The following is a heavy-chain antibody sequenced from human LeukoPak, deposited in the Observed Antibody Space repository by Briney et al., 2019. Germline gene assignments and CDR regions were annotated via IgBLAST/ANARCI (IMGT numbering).Heavy chain of an antibody. CDR2: TSGDNVNT. J-gene: IGHJ5*02. CDR1: GYTFTSYG. Sequence: ASVKVSCKASGYTFTSYGISWVRQARGQGLEWMGWTSGDNVNTYYAQKFLGRVIMTTDTSTTTAYMELRSLRPDDTAVYYCVRDWEWKAARNLFDPWGRGTRVTVSS. CDR3: VRDWEWKAARNLFDP. D-gene: IGHD6-6*01. V-gene: IGHV1-18*01.